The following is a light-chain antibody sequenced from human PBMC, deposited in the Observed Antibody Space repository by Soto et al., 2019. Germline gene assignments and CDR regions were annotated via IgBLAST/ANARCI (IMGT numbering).Light chain of an antibody. Sequence: EIVLTQSPGTRSVAPGERATLSCRASQSFTRNIAWYQQEPGQAPRLLIYGASTRATGIPARFSGSGSGTEFTLTISSLQSEDFAVYFCQQYRTWTFGQGTKV. CDR3: QQYRTWT. CDR2: GAS. CDR1: QSFTRN. J-gene: IGKJ1*01. V-gene: IGKV3-15*01.